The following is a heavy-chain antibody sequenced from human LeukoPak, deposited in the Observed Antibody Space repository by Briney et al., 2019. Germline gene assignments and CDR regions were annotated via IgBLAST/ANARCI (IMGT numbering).Heavy chain of an antibody. CDR3: ARDTYMWNWFDP. J-gene: IGHJ5*02. Sequence: GGSLRLSCAASGFIFSSYCMHWVRQAPGKGLVWVSLINSDGSSTTYADSVKGRFTISRDNAKNTLYLQMNSLRAEDTAVYYCARDTYMWNWFDPWGQGTLVTVSS. CDR2: INSDGSST. V-gene: IGHV3-74*01. D-gene: IGHD2-21*01. CDR1: GFIFSSYC.